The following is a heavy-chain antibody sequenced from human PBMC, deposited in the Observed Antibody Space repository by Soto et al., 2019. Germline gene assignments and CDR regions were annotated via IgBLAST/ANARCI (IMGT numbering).Heavy chain of an antibody. Sequence: GGSLRLSCAASGFTFSIYSMNWVRQTPGKGLEFVSYISNDDIYYADSVKGRITISRDNAKKSLYLQMNSLRAEDTGVYYCARQDYYDRSGPFYGMDVWGQGTTVTVSS. CDR3: ARQDYYDRSGPFYGMDV. CDR2: ISNDDI. CDR1: GFTFSIYS. D-gene: IGHD3-22*01. J-gene: IGHJ6*02. V-gene: IGHV3-21*05.